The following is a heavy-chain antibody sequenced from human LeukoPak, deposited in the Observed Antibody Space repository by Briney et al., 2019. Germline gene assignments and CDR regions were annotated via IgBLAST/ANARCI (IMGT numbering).Heavy chain of an antibody. CDR1: GGSISSYY. CDR2: IYTSGST. Sequence: SETLSLTCTGSGGSISSYYWSWIRQPARKGLEWIGRIYTSGSTNYNPSLKSRVTMSVDTSKHQFSLKLSSVTAADTAVYYCARENYDFWSGYHRINWFAPWGQGTLVTVSS. CDR3: ARENYDFWSGYHRINWFAP. J-gene: IGHJ5*02. V-gene: IGHV4-4*07. D-gene: IGHD3-3*01.